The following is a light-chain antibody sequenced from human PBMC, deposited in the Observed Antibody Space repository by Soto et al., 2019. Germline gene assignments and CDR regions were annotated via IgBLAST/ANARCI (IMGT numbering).Light chain of an antibody. CDR2: DVS. CDR1: SSDVGGYNY. CDR3: SSYTSSSTLV. V-gene: IGLV2-14*01. Sequence: QSALTQPASVSGSPGQSITISCTGTSSDVGGYNYVSWYQQHPGKAPKLMIYDVSNRPSGVSNRFSGSKSGNTASLTISGLQAEDEADCHCSSYTSSSTLVFGTGTKVTVL. J-gene: IGLJ1*01.